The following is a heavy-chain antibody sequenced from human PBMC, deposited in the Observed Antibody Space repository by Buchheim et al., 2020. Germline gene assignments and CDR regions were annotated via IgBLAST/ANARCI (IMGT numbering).Heavy chain of an antibody. J-gene: IGHJ6*02. CDR3: AKSEQQLVLYVDYYYYYGMDV. D-gene: IGHD6-13*01. V-gene: IGHV3-30*18. CDR2: ISYDGSNK. Sequence: QVQLVESGGGVVQPGRSLRLSCAASGFTFSSYGMHWVRQAPGKGLEWVAVISYDGSNKYYADSVKGRFTISRDNSKNTLYLQMNSLRAEDTAVYYCAKSEQQLVLYVDYYYYYGMDVWGQGTT. CDR1: GFTFSSYG.